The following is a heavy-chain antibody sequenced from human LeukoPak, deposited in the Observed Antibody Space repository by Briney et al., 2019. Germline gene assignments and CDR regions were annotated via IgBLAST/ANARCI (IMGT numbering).Heavy chain of an antibody. V-gene: IGHV3-23*01. CDR3: AKDPNGDYIGAFDF. D-gene: IGHD4-17*01. Sequence: GGSLRLSCAASAVSFSKFALIWVRQAPGKGLEWVSAITANGGYTLYADAVKGRFTVSRDNSKNTLYLQINSLRPEDTAMYYCAKDPNGDYIGAFDFWGQGTMVTVSS. J-gene: IGHJ3*01. CDR1: AVSFSKFA. CDR2: ITANGGYT.